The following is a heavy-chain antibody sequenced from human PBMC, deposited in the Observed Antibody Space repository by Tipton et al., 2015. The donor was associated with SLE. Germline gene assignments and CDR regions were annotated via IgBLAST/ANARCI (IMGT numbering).Heavy chain of an antibody. CDR1: GGSISSYY. J-gene: IGHJ4*02. D-gene: IGHD4-23*01. CDR2: IYTSGST. Sequence: TLSLTCTVSGGSISSYYWSWIRQPPGKGLEWIGYIYTSGSTNYNPSLKSRVTISVDTSKNQFSLKLSSVTAADTAVYYCARRPPNDYGGHFDYWGQGTLVTVSS. V-gene: IGHV4-4*08. CDR3: ARRPPNDYGGHFDY.